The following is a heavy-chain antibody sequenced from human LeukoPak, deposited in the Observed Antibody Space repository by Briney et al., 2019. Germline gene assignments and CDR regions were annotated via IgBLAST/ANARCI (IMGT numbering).Heavy chain of an antibody. CDR2: IYTSGST. Sequence: PSETLSLTCTVSGGSISSYYWSWIRQPPGKGLEWIGYIYTSGSTNYNPSLKSRVTISVDTSKNQFSLKLSSVTAADTAVYYCARRSYYDFWSGYYTRRRYWYFDLWGRGTLVTVSS. CDR1: GGSISSYY. J-gene: IGHJ2*01. D-gene: IGHD3-3*01. CDR3: ARRSYYDFWSGYYTRRRYWYFDL. V-gene: IGHV4-4*09.